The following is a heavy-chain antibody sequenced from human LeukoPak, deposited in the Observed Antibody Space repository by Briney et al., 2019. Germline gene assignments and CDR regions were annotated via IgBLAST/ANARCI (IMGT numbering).Heavy chain of an antibody. D-gene: IGHD3-9*01. CDR3: ARRYYDILTGYYDAFDM. CDR1: GFSFTTYW. J-gene: IGHJ3*02. V-gene: IGHV5-51*01. CDR2: IYPGDSDT. Sequence: GESLKISCKGSGFSFTTYWIGWVSQMPGKGLEWMGIIYPGDSDTRYRPSFQGQVTISADKSISTAYLQWSSLKASDTAMYYCARRYYDILTGYYDAFDMWGQGTMVTVSS.